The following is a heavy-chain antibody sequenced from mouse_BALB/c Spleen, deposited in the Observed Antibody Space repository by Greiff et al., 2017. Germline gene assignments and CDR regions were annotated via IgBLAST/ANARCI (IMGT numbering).Heavy chain of an antibody. D-gene: IGHD1-1*01. J-gene: IGHJ4*01. V-gene: IGHV5-17*02. CDR1: GFTFSSFG. CDR3: ARLVYGSSYDYAMDY. CDR2: ISSGSSTI. Sequence: EVMLVESGGGLVQPGGSRKLSCAASGFTFSSFGMHWVRQAPEKGLEWVAYISSGSSTIYYADTVKGRFTISRDNPKNTLFLQMTSLRSEDTAMYYCARLVYGSSYDYAMDYWGQGTSVTVSS.